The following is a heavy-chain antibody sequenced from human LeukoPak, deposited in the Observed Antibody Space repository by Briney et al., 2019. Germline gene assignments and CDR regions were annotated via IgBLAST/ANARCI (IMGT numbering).Heavy chain of an antibody. CDR3: ARVSYSYGLK. CDR1: GGSISSYY. CDR2: IYYSGST. D-gene: IGHD5-18*01. J-gene: IGHJ4*02. V-gene: IGHV4-59*08. Sequence: PSETLSLTCTVSGGSISSYYWSWIRQPPGKGLEWIGYIYYSGSTNYNPSLKSRVTISVDTSKNQFSLRLSSVTAADTAVYYCARVSYSYGLKWGQGTLVTVSS.